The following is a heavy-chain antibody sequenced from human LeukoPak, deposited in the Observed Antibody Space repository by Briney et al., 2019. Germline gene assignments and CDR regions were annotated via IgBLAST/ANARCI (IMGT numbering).Heavy chain of an antibody. CDR1: GYSISSGYY. CDR2: IYHGGGT. J-gene: IGHJ5*02. D-gene: IGHD2-2*01. V-gene: IGHV4-38-2*01. Sequence: PSETLSVTCAVSGYSISSGYYWGWIRQPPGKGLEWIGSIYHGGGTYYNPSLKSRVTISVDTSKNQFSLKLSSVTAADTAVYYCARISKVYCSSTSNLCYIWFDPWGQGTLVTVSS. CDR3: ARISKVYCSSTSNLCYIWFDP.